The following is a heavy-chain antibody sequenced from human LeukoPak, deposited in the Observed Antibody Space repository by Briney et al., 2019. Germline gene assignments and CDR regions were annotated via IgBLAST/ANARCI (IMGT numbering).Heavy chain of an antibody. CDR3: AKVKARTYYYDSSGYYYLDY. Sequence: ASVKVSCKASGYTFTGYYMHWVRQAPGQGLEWMGWINPNSGGTNCAQKFQGRVTMTRDTSISTAYMELSRLRSDDTAVYYCAKVKARTYYYDSSGYYYLDYWGQGTLVTVSS. D-gene: IGHD3-22*01. CDR2: INPNSGGT. CDR1: GYTFTGYY. V-gene: IGHV1-2*02. J-gene: IGHJ4*02.